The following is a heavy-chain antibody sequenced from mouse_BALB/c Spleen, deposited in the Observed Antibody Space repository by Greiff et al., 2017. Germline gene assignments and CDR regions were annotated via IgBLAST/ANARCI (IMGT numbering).Heavy chain of an antibody. CDR1: GYSFTDYI. D-gene: IGHD1-1*01. J-gene: IGHJ1*01. CDR2: INPYYGST. V-gene: IGHV1-39*01. Sequence: VQLQQTGPELVKPGASVKISCKASGYSFTDYIMLWVKQSHGKSLEWIGNINPYYGSTSYNLKFKGKATLTVDKSSSTAYMQLNSLTSEDSAVYYCARSEITERYFDVWGAGTTVTVSS. CDR3: ARSEITERYFDV.